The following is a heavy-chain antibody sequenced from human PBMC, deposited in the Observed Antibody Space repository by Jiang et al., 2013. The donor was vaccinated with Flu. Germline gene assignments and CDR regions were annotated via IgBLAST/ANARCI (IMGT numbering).Heavy chain of an antibody. Sequence: SGAEVKKPGESLRISCKGSGYSFTSYWIGWVRQTPEKGLEWMGRIDPTDSYTNYSPSFQGHITISIDKSISTAHLQWSSLKASDIAMYYCARHRGAAADSFDYWGQGTLVTVSS. CDR2: IDPTDSYT. J-gene: IGHJ4*02. CDR1: GYSFTSYW. V-gene: IGHV5-10-1*01. D-gene: IGHD6-13*01. CDR3: ARHRGAAADSFDY.